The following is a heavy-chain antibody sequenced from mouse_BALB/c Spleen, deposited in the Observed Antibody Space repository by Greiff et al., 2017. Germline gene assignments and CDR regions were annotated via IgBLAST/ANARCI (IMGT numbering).Heavy chain of an antibody. Sequence: VQLQQPGAELVKPGASVKMSCKASGYTFTSYWMHWVKQRPGQGLEWIGTIDPSDSYTSYNQKFKGKATLTVDTSSSTAYMQLSSLTSEDSAVYYCTRFITTATTWFAYWGQGTLVTVSA. J-gene: IGHJ3*01. CDR2: IDPSDSYT. D-gene: IGHD1-2*01. CDR3: TRFITTATTWFAY. V-gene: IGHV1S127*01. CDR1: GYTFTSYW.